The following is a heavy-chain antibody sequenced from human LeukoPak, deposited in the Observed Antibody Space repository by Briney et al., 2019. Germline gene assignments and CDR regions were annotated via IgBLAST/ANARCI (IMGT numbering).Heavy chain of an antibody. Sequence: ASVTVSCKASGYTFTSYDINWVRQASGQGGDGMGWMNSNSGNTGYAQKFQGRATMTRETSISTAYMELNSLGSEDTAVHYCARRFGWLVHYYYYGIDIWGQGTTVTVSS. CDR3: ARRFGWLVHYYYYGIDI. CDR2: MNSNSGNT. J-gene: IGHJ6*02. CDR1: GYTFTSYD. V-gene: IGHV1-8*01. D-gene: IGHD6-6*01.